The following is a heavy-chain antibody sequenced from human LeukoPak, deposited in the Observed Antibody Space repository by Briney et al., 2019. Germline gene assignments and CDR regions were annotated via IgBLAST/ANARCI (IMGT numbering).Heavy chain of an antibody. V-gene: IGHV4-61*02. CDR3: AREIRGYSYGRYWYFDL. CDR1: GGSISSGTYY. Sequence: PSQTLSLTCTVSGGSISSGTYYWCWIRQPAGKGLEWIGRIYTRGSTDYNPSLKSRLTISVDTSKNQFSLKLSSLTAADTVVYYCAREIRGYSYGRYWYFDLWGRGTLVTVSS. J-gene: IGHJ2*01. CDR2: IYTRGST. D-gene: IGHD5-18*01.